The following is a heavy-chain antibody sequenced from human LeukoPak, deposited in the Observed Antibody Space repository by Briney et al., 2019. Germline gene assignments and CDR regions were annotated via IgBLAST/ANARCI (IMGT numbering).Heavy chain of an antibody. J-gene: IGHJ6*03. Sequence: GGSPRLSCAASGFTFSSYAMHWVRQAPGKGLEYVSAISLNGGSTYYANSVKGRFTISRDNSKNTPYLQMGSLRAEDMAVYYCARVVRYYYMDVWGKGTTVTVSS. CDR1: GFTFSSYA. CDR3: ARVVRYYYMDV. V-gene: IGHV3-64*01. CDR2: ISLNGGST.